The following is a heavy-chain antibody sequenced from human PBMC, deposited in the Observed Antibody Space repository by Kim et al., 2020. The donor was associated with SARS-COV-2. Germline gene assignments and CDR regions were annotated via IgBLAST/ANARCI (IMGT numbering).Heavy chain of an antibody. V-gene: IGHV4-59*01. Sequence: SETLSLTCTVSGGSISSYYWSWIRQPPGKVLEWIGYIYYSGSTNYNPSLQSRVTISVDTSKNQFSLKLSSVTAADTAVYYCARDHREWLQYTANWYFDLWGRGTLVTVSS. J-gene: IGHJ2*01. CDR3: ARDHREWLQYTANWYFDL. CDR1: GGSISSYY. D-gene: IGHD3-3*01. CDR2: IYYSGST.